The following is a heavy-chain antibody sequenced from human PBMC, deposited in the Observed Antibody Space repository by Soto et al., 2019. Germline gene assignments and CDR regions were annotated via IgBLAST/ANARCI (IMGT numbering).Heavy chain of an antibody. CDR1: GYTFTSYS. J-gene: IGHJ6*02. CDR3: ARWNRWLQYPRGGYYYYGMDV. CDR2: INAGNGNT. V-gene: IGHV1-3*01. Sequence: ASVKVSCKASGYTFTSYSMHWVRQAPGQRLEWMGWINAGNGNTKYSQKFQGRVTITRDTSASTAYMELSSLRSEDTAVYYCARWNRWLQYPRGGYYYYGMDVWGRGTTVTVSS. D-gene: IGHD5-12*01.